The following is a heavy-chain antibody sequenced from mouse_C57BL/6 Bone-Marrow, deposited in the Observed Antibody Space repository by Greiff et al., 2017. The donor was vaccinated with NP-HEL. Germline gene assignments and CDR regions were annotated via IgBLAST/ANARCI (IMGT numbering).Heavy chain of an antibody. CDR1: GYSFTGYY. CDR3: ASSPFGSYNY. Sequence: VQLQQSGPELVKPGASVKISCKASGYSFTGYYMNWVKQSPEKSLEWIGEINPSTGGTTYNQKFKAKATLTVDKSSSTAYMQLKSLTSEDSAVYYCASSPFGSYNYWGQGTTLTVSS. CDR2: INPSTGGT. V-gene: IGHV1-42*01. D-gene: IGHD1-1*02. J-gene: IGHJ2*01.